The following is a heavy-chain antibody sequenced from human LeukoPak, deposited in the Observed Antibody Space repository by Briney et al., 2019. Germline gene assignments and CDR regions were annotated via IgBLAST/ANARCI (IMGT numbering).Heavy chain of an antibody. CDR3: ASDLATLDY. V-gene: IGHV4-59*01. D-gene: IGHD3-3*02. CDR1: GVSMSSYH. Sequence: SETLSLTCTVSGVSMSSYHWSWIRQPPGKGLEWIGDISYTGSTNYNPSLKSRVTISVDTSKNQFSLKLTSVTAADTAVYYCASDLATLDYWGQGTLVSVSS. J-gene: IGHJ4*02. CDR2: ISYTGST.